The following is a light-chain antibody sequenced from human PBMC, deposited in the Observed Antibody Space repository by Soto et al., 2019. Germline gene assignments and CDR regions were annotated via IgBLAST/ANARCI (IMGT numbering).Light chain of an antibody. CDR2: DAS. V-gene: IGKV3-11*01. J-gene: IGKJ4*01. CDR1: QSVSSY. CDR3: QQYGSLPLT. Sequence: DIVLAQSPATLSLSPGERATLSCRASQSVSSYLAWYQQKPGQAPRLLIYDASNRATGIPARFSGSGSGTDFTLTISRLEPEDFAVYYCQQYGSLPLTFGGGTKVDIK.